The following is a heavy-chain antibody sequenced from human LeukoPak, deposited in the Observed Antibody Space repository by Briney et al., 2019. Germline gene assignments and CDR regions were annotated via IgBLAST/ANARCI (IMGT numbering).Heavy chain of an antibody. CDR1: GGSISSYY. V-gene: IGHV4-59*01. J-gene: IGHJ3*02. CDR3: ARETRLHSGSYSNDAFDI. Sequence: NASETLSLTCTVSGGSISSYYWSWIRQAPGKGLEWIGYISYTGSTNYNPSLKSRVTISGDMSKSQFSPKLSSVTAADTAVYYCARETRLHSGSYSNDAFDIWGQGTMVTVSS. CDR2: ISYTGST. D-gene: IGHD1-26*01.